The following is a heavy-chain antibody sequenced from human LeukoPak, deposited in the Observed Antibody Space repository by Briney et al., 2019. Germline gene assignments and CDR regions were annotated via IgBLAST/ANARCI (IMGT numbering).Heavy chain of an antibody. Sequence: ASVKVSCKASGYTFTGYYMHWVRQAPGQGLEWMGWINPNSGGTNYAQKFQGRVTMTRDTSISTAYMELSRLRSDDTAVYYCARDFRATVTTLGDWFDPWGQGTLVTVSS. CDR3: ARDFRATVTTLGDWFDP. CDR1: GYTFTGYY. J-gene: IGHJ5*02. D-gene: IGHD4-17*01. V-gene: IGHV1-2*02. CDR2: INPNSGGT.